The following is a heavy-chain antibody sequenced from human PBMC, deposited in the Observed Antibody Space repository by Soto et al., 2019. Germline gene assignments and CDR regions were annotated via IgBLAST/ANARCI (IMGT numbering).Heavy chain of an antibody. D-gene: IGHD3-10*01. CDR1: GFTFSDYA. J-gene: IGHJ4*02. CDR3: AKDRDYPRDYFHY. Sequence: EVQLLESGGDLVQPGGSLRLSCAASGFTFSDYAMSWVRQAPGKGLEWVSAISGSGGTPYYADSAKGRFGISRDNSKNTVFLHMDSLRAEDTAVYYCAKDRDYPRDYFHYWGQGTLVTVSS. CDR2: ISGSGGTP. V-gene: IGHV3-23*01.